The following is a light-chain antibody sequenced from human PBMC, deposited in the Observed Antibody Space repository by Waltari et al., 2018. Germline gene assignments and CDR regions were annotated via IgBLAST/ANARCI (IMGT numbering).Light chain of an antibody. J-gene: IGLJ2*01. CDR2: GKN. CDR1: SPRSHY. V-gene: IGLV3-19*01. CDR3: NSRDSSGNHLGV. Sequence: SSALTQDPAVSVALGQTVRITCQGDSPRSHYASWHQQKPGQAPVLVIYGKNNRPSGIPDRFSGSSSGNTASLTITGAQAEDEADYYCNSRDSSGNHLGVFGGGTKLTVL.